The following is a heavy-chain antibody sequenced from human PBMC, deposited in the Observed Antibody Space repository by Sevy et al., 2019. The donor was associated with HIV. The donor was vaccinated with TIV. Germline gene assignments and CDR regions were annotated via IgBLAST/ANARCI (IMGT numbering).Heavy chain of an antibody. D-gene: IGHD3-22*01. Sequence: SETLSLTCAVYGGSFSGYYWSWIRQPPGKGLEWIGEINHSGSTNYNPSFKSQVTISVDTSKNQFSLKLSSVTAADTAVYYCARGHRYYDSSGYYGYWGQGTLVTVSS. CDR3: ARGHRYYDSSGYYGY. CDR1: GGSFSGYY. J-gene: IGHJ4*02. V-gene: IGHV4-34*01. CDR2: INHSGST.